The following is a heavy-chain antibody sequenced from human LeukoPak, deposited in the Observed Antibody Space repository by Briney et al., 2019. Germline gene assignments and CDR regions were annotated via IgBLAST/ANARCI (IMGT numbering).Heavy chain of an antibody. V-gene: IGHV3-69-1*02. J-gene: IGHJ4*02. D-gene: IGHD3-22*01. CDR1: GFAFSVYA. CDR2: TGSSTI. Sequence: GGSLRLSCTASGFAFSVYAMSWLRQPPGKGLEWISSTGSSTIQYADSVTGRFTISRDNAKNSLYLQMNSLRVEDTAVYYCASSKWFYFDSWGQGTLVTVSS. CDR3: ASSKWFYFDS.